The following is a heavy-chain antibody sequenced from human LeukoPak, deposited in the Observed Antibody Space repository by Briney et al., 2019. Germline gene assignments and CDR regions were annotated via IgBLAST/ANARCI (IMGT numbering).Heavy chain of an antibody. D-gene: IGHD3-9*01. J-gene: IGHJ3*02. CDR2: INPNSGGT. CDR1: GYTFTGYY. Sequence: GASVKVSCKASGYTFTGYYMHWVRQAPGQGLEWMGWINPNSGGTNYAQKFQGRVTMTRDTSTNTVYMELSSLRSEDTAVYYCARDLASRYDFLTGSVYAVNAFDIWGQGTMVTVSS. CDR3: ARDLASRYDFLTGSVYAVNAFDI. V-gene: IGHV1-2*02.